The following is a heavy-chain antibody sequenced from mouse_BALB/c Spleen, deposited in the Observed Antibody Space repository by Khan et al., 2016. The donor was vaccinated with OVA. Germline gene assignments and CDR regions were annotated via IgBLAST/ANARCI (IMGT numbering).Heavy chain of an antibody. Sequence: VQLQESGPGLVQPSQSLSITCTVSGFSSTNYSVHWVRQSPGKGLEWLGVIWSAGSTDYNAAFISRLTIRKDNSRSQVFFKMNSLQPNDTAIYYCARRGYDYGRGALFAYWGQGTLVTVSA. D-gene: IGHD2-4*01. V-gene: IGHV2-2*02. CDR1: GFSSTNYS. CDR3: ARRGYDYGRGALFAY. CDR2: IWSAGST. J-gene: IGHJ3*01.